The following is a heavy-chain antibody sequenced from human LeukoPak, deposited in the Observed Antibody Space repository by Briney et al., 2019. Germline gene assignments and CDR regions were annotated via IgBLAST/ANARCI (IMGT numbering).Heavy chain of an antibody. D-gene: IGHD2/OR15-2a*01. J-gene: IGHJ4*02. CDR1: GGSISSYY. V-gene: IGHV4-4*07. CDR3: ARDSGITFWGYFDY. CDR2: IYTSGST. Sequence: SETLSLTCTVSGGSISSYYWSWIRQPAGKGLEWIGRIYTSGSTNYNPSLKSRVTMSVDTSKNQFSLKLSSVTAADTAVYYCARDSGITFWGYFDYWGQGTLVTVSS.